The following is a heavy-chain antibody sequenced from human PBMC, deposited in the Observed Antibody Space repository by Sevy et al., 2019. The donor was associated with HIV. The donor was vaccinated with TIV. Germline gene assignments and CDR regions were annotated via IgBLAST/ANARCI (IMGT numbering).Heavy chain of an antibody. CDR1: GFTFSTYS. V-gene: IGHV3-48*02. Sequence: GGSLRLSCVASGFTFSTYSMNWVRQAPGKGLEWVSYISSSSTTIYYAGSVRGRFTISRDNAKNSLYLRMNSLRDEDTAVYYCAREGNYYDRSGYQYYFDYWGQRTPVTVSS. CDR2: ISSSSTTI. D-gene: IGHD3-22*01. CDR3: AREGNYYDRSGYQYYFDY. J-gene: IGHJ4*02.